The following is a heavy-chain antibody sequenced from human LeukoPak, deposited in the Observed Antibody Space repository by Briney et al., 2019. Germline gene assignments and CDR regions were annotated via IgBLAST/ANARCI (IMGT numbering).Heavy chain of an antibody. D-gene: IGHD6-13*01. Sequence: ASVKVSCKASGYTFTSYGISWVRQAPGQGLEWMGWISAYNGNTNYAQKLQGRVTMTTDTSTSTAYMELRSLRSDDTAVYYCARARSGYSSSLYWFDPWGQGTLVTVSS. J-gene: IGHJ5*02. CDR3: ARARSGYSSSLYWFDP. V-gene: IGHV1-18*01. CDR1: GYTFTSYG. CDR2: ISAYNGNT.